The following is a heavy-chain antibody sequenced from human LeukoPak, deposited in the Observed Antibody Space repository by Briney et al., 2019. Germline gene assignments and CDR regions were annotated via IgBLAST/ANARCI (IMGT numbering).Heavy chain of an antibody. CDR2: ISGSGGTT. CDR1: GFTFSSYA. D-gene: IGHD3-10*01. J-gene: IGHJ4*02. CDR3: AKERGVLLWFGELF. V-gene: IGHV3-23*01. Sequence: PGGSLRLSCAPSGFTFSSYAMSWVRQAPGKGLEWVSAISGSGGTTYYADSVKGRFTISRDNSKNPLYLQMNSLRAEDTAVYYCAKERGVLLWFGELFWGQGTLVTVSS.